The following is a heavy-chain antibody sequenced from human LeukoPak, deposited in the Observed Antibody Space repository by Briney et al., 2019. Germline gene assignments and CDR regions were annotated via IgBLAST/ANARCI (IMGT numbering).Heavy chain of an antibody. Sequence: GASEVSCKASGYTFTGYYMHWVRQAPGQGLEWMGWINPNSGGTNYAQKFQGRLTMTRDTSISTAYMELSRLRSDDTAVYYCARGGVGYYYDSSGYSAYWGQGTLVTVSS. J-gene: IGHJ4*02. CDR2: INPNSGGT. D-gene: IGHD3-22*01. CDR1: GYTFTGYY. CDR3: ARGGVGYYYDSSGYSAY. V-gene: IGHV1-2*02.